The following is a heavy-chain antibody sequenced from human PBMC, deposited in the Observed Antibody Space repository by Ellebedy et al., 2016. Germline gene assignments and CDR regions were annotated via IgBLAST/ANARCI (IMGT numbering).Heavy chain of an antibody. D-gene: IGHD4-17*01. CDR3: AGFGDYAY. CDR1: GFTFSSYS. J-gene: IGHJ4*02. CDR2: ISSSGGKT. Sequence: GGSLRLSCAASGFTFSSYSMNWVRQAPGRGLEWLSYISSSGGKTTYADSVKGRFTISRDNGRSSLYLQMNTLRDEDTAVYYCAGFGDYAYWGQGTLVTVSS. V-gene: IGHV3-48*02.